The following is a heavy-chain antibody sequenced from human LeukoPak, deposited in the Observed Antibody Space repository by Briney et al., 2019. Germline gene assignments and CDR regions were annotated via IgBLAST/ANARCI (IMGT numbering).Heavy chain of an antibody. CDR1: GFTFSSYW. J-gene: IGHJ4*02. V-gene: IGHV3-7*03. Sequence: PRGSLRLSCAASGFTFSSYWMSWVRQAPGKVLEWVANIKQDGSEKYYVDSVKGRFTISRDTAKNSLYLQMNSLRAEDTAVYYCTRDPRHLDYWGQGTLVTVSS. CDR2: IKQDGSEK. CDR3: TRDPRHLDY.